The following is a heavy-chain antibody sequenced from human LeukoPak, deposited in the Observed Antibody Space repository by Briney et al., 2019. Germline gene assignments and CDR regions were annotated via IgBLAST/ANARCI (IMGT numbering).Heavy chain of an antibody. J-gene: IGHJ3*02. CDR2: MNPNSGNT. Sequence: ALVKVSCKASGYTFTSYDINWVRQATGQGLEWMGWMNPNSGNTGYAQKFQGRVTITRNTSISTAYMELSSLRSEDTAVYYCARVGVPRSSKNAFDIWGQGTMVTVSS. V-gene: IGHV1-8*03. CDR1: GYTFTSYD. CDR3: ARVGVPRSSKNAFDI. D-gene: IGHD2-2*01.